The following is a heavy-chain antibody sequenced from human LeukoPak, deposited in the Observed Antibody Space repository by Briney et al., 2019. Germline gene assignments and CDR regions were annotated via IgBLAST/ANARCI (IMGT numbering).Heavy chain of an antibody. V-gene: IGHV4-4*02. J-gene: IGHJ5*02. Sequence: SETLSLTCAVSAGSISSSNWWSWVRQPPGKGLEWIGEILHSGSTNYNPSLKSRVTMSVDKSKNQFSLKLSSVTAADTAVYYCARDRALGVLTAMLNYFDPWGQGTLVTVSS. CDR2: ILHSGST. CDR3: ARDRALGVLTAMLNYFDP. D-gene: IGHD2-21*02. CDR1: AGSISSSNW.